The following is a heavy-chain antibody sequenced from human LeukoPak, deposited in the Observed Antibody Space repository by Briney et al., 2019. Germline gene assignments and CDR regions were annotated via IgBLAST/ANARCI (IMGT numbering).Heavy chain of an antibody. CDR1: GFTFSSYG. D-gene: IGHD6-19*01. V-gene: IGHV3-30*18. Sequence: GGSLRLSCAASGFTFSSYGMHWVRQAPGKGLEWVAVISYDGSNKYYADSVKGRFTISRDNSKNTLYLQMNSLRAEDTAVYYCAKDHSSGWYSRRHYYYYGMDVWGQGTTVTVSS. CDR3: AKDHSSGWYSRRHYYYYGMDV. J-gene: IGHJ6*02. CDR2: ISYDGSNK.